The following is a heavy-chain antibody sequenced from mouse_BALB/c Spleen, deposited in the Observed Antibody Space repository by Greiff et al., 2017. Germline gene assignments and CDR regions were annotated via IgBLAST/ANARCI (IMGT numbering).Heavy chain of an antibody. D-gene: IGHD2-4*01. CDR1: GYSFTSYY. CDR2: IDPFNGGT. CDR3: ARKNDYDVFDY. J-gene: IGHJ2*01. V-gene: IGHV1S135*01. Sequence: VQLQQSGPELTKPGASVKISCKASGYSFTSYYMHWVKQSHGKSLEWIGYIDPFNGGTSYNQKFKGKATLTVDKSSSTAYMHLSSLTSEDSAVYYCARKNDYDVFDYWGQGTTLTVSS.